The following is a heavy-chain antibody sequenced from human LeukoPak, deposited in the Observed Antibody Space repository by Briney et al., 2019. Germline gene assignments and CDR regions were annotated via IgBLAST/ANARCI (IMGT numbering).Heavy chain of an antibody. J-gene: IGHJ4*02. CDR2: ISYDGSNK. CDR3: ARAGLYDSSGYYSVRTPRFDY. D-gene: IGHD3-22*01. Sequence: GGSLRLSCAASGFTFSSYAVHWVRQAPGKGLEWVAVISYDGSNKYYADSVKGRFTISRDNSKNTLYLQMNSLRAEDTAVYYCARAGLYDSSGYYSVRTPRFDYWGQGTLVTVSS. CDR1: GFTFSSYA. V-gene: IGHV3-30-3*01.